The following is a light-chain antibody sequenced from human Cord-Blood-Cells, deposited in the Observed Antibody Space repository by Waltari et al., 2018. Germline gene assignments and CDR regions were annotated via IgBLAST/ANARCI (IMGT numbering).Light chain of an antibody. CDR1: QSISSW. Sequence: DIQMTQSPSTLSASVGDRTTITCRASQSISSWLAWYQQKPGKAPKLLIYDASSLESGVPSRFSGSGSGTEFTLTISSLQPDDFATYYCQQYNSYSYTFGQGTKQEIK. V-gene: IGKV1-5*01. CDR3: QQYNSYSYT. CDR2: DAS. J-gene: IGKJ2*01.